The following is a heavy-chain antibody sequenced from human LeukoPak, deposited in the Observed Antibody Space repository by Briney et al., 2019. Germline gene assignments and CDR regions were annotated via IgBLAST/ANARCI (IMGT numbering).Heavy chain of an antibody. V-gene: IGHV4-61*02. Sequence: SQTLSLTCTVSGGSISSGSYYWSWIRQPAGKGLEWIGRIYTSGSTNYNPSLKSRVTISVDTSKNQFSLKLSSVTAADTAVYYCSRERRYFDLWVRGTLVTVSS. CDR1: GGSISSGSYY. CDR2: IYTSGST. J-gene: IGHJ2*01. CDR3: SRERRYFDL.